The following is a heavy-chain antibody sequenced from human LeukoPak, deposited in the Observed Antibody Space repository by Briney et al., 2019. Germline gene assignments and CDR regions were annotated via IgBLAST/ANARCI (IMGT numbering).Heavy chain of an antibody. CDR3: AREGHLNYCDH. Sequence: GRSLRLSCAASGFTFSTYVMHWVRQAPVRGLEWVTAIWSDGSNKYYADSVKGRFTISRDNSKNTLYLQMSGLRADDTAVYYCAREGHLNYCDHWGQGTLVTVSS. CDR1: GFTFSTYV. V-gene: IGHV3-33*01. CDR2: IWSDGSNK. J-gene: IGHJ4*02.